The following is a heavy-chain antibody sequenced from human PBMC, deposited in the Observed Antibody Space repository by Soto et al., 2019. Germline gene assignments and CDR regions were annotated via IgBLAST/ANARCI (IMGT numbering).Heavy chain of an antibody. CDR2: VYYSGSA. CDR3: ARTNWNANWFDP. Sequence: QVQLQESGPGLVKPSETRSLPCTALGGSVVSYYWNWIRQPPGKGLEWFGYVYYSGSATYNPSLKSRVTISVDTAKDQFSLKLRSVTAADTAVYYCARTNWNANWFDPWGQGTLVTVSS. J-gene: IGHJ5*02. CDR1: GGSVVSYY. V-gene: IGHV4-59*02. D-gene: IGHD1-20*01.